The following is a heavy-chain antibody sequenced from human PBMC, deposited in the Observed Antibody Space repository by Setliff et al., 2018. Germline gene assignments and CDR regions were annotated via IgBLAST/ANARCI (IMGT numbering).Heavy chain of an antibody. CDR3: ARSSAPQVVLAADFDF. V-gene: IGHV1-3*01. Sequence: GASVKVSCKASGYTFTSYGVHWVRQAPGQRLEWMGWINAANGNTKYSQKFQGRVTITRDTSASTVYMELRSLRSDDTAVYYCARSSAPQVVLAADFDFWGQGTSVTVCS. CDR2: INAANGNT. J-gene: IGHJ4*02. D-gene: IGHD6-19*01. CDR1: GYTFTSYG.